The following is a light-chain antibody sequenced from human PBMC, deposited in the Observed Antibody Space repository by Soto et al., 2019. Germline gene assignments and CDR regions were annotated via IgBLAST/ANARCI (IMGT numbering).Light chain of an antibody. Sequence: QSVLAQPASVSGSPGQSITISCTGTSNDVGGHNYVSWYQQHPGRAPQRIIFEVNHRPSGVSDRFSGSKSGNTASLTISGLQGDDEADYYCTSYTTSSTHVFGTGTKVTVL. CDR1: SNDVGGHNY. J-gene: IGLJ1*01. V-gene: IGLV2-14*01. CDR3: TSYTTSSTHV. CDR2: EVN.